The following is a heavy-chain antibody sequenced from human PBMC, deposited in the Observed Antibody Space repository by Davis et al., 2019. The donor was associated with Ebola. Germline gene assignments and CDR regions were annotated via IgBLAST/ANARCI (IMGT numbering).Heavy chain of an antibody. Sequence: GESLKISCKGSGYSFTSYWIGWVRQMPGKGLEWMGIIYPGDSDTRYSPSFQGQVTISADKSISPAYLQWSSLKASDTAMYYCARLRFFGVRGVIITSTPDAFDIWGQGTMVTVSS. CDR3: ARLRFFGVRGVIITSTPDAFDI. V-gene: IGHV5-51*01. D-gene: IGHD3-10*01. J-gene: IGHJ3*02. CDR1: GYSFTSYW. CDR2: IYPGDSDT.